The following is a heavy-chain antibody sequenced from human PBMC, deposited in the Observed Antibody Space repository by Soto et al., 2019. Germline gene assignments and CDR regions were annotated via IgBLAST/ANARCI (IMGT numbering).Heavy chain of an antibody. D-gene: IGHD3-22*01. J-gene: IGHJ4*02. CDR2: IKQDGSEK. CDR1: GFTIGDYW. V-gene: IGHV3-7*01. Sequence: EVQLVESGGGLVQPGGSLRLSCAASGFTIGDYWMSWVRQAPGKGLEWVANIKQDGSEKYYVDSVKGRFTISRDSAKNSLCLQMNSLRGEETGFYYCARTIVVVVPDNFDHWGQGTLVTVSS. CDR3: ARTIVVVVPDNFDH.